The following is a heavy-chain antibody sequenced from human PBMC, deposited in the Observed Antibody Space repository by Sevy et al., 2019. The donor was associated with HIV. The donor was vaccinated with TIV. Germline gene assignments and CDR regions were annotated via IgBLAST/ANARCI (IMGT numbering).Heavy chain of an antibody. CDR2: IYMSGDV. J-gene: IGHJ4*01. V-gene: IGHV3-53*01. CDR1: GYRLTGTY. D-gene: IGHD6-19*01. CDR3: HADVAIVWQVDY. Sequence: GGSLRLSCAVSGYRLTGTYISWVRLAPGKGLEWISVIYMSGDVDYADSVKGRFTVSRETSEDIVYLQMDSLRVDDTAVYYCHADVAIVWQVDYWGHGTQVTVSS.